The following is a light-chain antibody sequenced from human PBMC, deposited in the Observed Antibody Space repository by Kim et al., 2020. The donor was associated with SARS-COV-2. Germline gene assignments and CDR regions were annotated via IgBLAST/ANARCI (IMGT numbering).Light chain of an antibody. V-gene: IGLV2-14*01. Sequence: QSALTQPASVSGSPGQSITISCTGTSSDVGGYNYVSWYQQHPGKAPKLMIYDVSKRPSGVSNRFSGSKSGNTASLTISGLQAEDEADYYCAAWDDSLNGPVFGTGAKVTVL. CDR2: DVS. J-gene: IGLJ1*01. CDR1: SSDVGGYNY. CDR3: AAWDDSLNGPV.